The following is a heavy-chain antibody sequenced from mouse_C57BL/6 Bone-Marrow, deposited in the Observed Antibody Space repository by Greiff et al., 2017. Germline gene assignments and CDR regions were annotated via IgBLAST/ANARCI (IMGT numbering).Heavy chain of an antibody. D-gene: IGHD2-4*01. CDR3: ARLMIWGYAMDY. CDR2: ISSGGSYT. Sequence: EVKLVESGGDLVKPGGSLKLSCAASGFTFSSYGMSWVRQTPDKRLEWVATISSGGSYTYYPDSVKGRFTISRDNAKNTLYLQMSSLKSEDTAMYYCARLMIWGYAMDYWGQGTSVTVSS. J-gene: IGHJ4*01. CDR1: GFTFSSYG. V-gene: IGHV5-6*01.